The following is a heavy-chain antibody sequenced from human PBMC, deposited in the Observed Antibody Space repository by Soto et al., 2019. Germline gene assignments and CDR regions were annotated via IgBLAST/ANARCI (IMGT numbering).Heavy chain of an antibody. J-gene: IGHJ4*02. CDR2: ISAYTGNT. CDR1: GYIFNSFG. D-gene: IGHD4-17*01. V-gene: IGHV1-18*01. CDR3: ARRWTTGEIDY. Sequence: ASVKVSCKASGYIFNSFGISWVRQAPGQGLGWMGWISAYTGNTKYAQNFQGRVTMTTDTSTSTAYMELRSLRSDDTAVYYCARRWTTGEIDYWGQGTLVTVSS.